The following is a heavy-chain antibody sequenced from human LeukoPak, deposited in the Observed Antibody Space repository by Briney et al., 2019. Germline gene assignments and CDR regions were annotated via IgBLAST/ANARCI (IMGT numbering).Heavy chain of an antibody. Sequence: GGSLRLSCAASGFTFSSYSMNWVRQAPGKGLEWVSSISSSSSYMYYADSVKGRFTISRDNAKNSLYLQMNSLRAEDTAVYYCARPADMIVVAIGAFDIWGQGTMVTVSS. CDR3: ARPADMIVVAIGAFDI. V-gene: IGHV3-21*01. CDR2: ISSSSSYM. CDR1: GFTFSSYS. J-gene: IGHJ3*02. D-gene: IGHD3-22*01.